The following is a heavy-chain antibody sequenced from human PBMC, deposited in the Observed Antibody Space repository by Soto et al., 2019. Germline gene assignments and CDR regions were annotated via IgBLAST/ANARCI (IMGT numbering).Heavy chain of an antibody. CDR3: TTGRDCTNGVCSTPELIDY. D-gene: IGHD2-8*01. V-gene: IGHV3-21*03. Sequence: LRLSCAASGFTFSSYSMNWVRQAPGKGLEWVSSISSSSSYIYYADSVKGRFTISRDNAKNSLYLQMNSLRAEDTAVYYCTTGRDCTNGVCSTPELIDYWGQGTLVTVSS. J-gene: IGHJ4*02. CDR2: ISSSSSYI. CDR1: GFTFSSYS.